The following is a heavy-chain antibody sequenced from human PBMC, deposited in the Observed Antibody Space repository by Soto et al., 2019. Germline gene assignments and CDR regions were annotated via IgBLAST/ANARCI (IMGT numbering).Heavy chain of an antibody. CDR2: IIPIFGTA. V-gene: IGHV1-69*01. J-gene: IGHJ3*02. Sequence: QVQLVQSGAEVKKPGSSVKVSCKASGGTFSSYAISWVRQAPGQGLEWMGGIIPIFGTANYAQKFQGRVTITADESTSTAYMELSSLRSEDTAVYYCARGGQHIVVVTAFWQAFDIWAKGQWSPSLQ. CDR3: ARGGQHIVVVTAFWQAFDI. D-gene: IGHD2-21*02. CDR1: GGTFSSYA.